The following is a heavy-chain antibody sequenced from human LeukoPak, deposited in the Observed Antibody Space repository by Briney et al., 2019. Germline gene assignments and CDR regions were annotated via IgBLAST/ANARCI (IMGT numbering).Heavy chain of an antibody. J-gene: IGHJ6*03. CDR2: IYTSGSI. CDR1: GGSISSGSYY. V-gene: IGHV4-61*02. CDR3: ARGGPDYYYYYMDV. Sequence: SQTLSLTCTVSGGSISSGSYYWSWIRQPAGKGLEWIGRIYTSGSINYNPSLKSRVTISVDTSKNQFSLKLSSVTAADTAVYYCARGGPDYYYYYMDVWGKGTTVTVSS.